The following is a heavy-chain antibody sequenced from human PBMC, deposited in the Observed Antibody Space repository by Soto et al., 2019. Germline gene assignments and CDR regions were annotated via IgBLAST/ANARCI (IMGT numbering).Heavy chain of an antibody. V-gene: IGHV3-74*01. CDR3: FFQAEDGIRDTVPVSAFLLNRSSDL. CDR2: INSDGSST. J-gene: IGHJ2*01. D-gene: IGHD2-15*01. Sequence: KGLVWVSRINSDGSSTSYADSVKCRFTISRDNAKNTMYLQMNSLRAEDTAVYYFFFQAEDGIRDTVPVSAFLLNRSSDL.